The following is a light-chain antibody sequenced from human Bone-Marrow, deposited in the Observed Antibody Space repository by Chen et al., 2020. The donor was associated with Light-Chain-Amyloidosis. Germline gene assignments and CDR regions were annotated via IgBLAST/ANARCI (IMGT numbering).Light chain of an antibody. CDR1: SGDLGGYDF. J-gene: IGLJ3*02. V-gene: IGLV2-8*01. CDR2: EGT. Sequence: QSALTQPPSASGPLGQSVTLSCAGTSGDLGGYDFVSWYQQHPGKAPKLMIHEGTKRPSGVPSRFSGSKSGNTASLTVSGLQAEDEADYYCCSFAGNDDWVFGGGTKLTVL. CDR3: CSFAGNDDWV.